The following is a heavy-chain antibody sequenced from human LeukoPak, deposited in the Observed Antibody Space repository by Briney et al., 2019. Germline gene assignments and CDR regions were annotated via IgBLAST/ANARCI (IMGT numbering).Heavy chain of an antibody. CDR2: ISAYNGNT. CDR1: GYIFTNFA. CDR3: ARDSTQRLFADGDPPGKFYYYYYYMDV. V-gene: IGHV1-18*01. J-gene: IGHJ6*03. D-gene: IGHD4-17*01. Sequence: ASVKVSCKASGYIFTNFAISWVRQAPGQGLEWMGWISAYNGNTKYTQKFQGRVTITADESTSTAYMELSSLRSGDTAVYYCARDSTQRLFADGDPPGKFYYYYYYMDVWGKGTTVTISS.